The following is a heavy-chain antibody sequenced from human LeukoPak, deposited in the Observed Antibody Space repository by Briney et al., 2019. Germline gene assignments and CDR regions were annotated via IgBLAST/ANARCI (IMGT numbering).Heavy chain of an antibody. CDR1: GGSISSYY. Sequence: PSETLSLTCTVSGGSISSYYWSWIRQPPGKGLEWIGYIYTSGSTNYNPSLKSRVTISVDTSKNQFSLKLSSVTAADTAVYYCARHRIQLWFGAFDNWGQGTMVTVSS. CDR3: ARHRIQLWFGAFDN. J-gene: IGHJ3*02. V-gene: IGHV4-4*09. D-gene: IGHD5-18*01. CDR2: IYTSGST.